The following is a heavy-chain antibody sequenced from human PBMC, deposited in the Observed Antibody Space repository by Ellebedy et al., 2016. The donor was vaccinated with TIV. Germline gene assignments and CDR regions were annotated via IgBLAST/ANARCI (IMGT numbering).Heavy chain of an antibody. J-gene: IGHJ1*01. V-gene: IGHV3-30*03. D-gene: IGHD1-26*01. CDR3: PWVGSSPN. CDR2: ILHDGRSQ. Sequence: GGSLRLXCAASGFTFSNFGMHWIRQAPGKGLEWVAVILHDGRSQYHADSVKGRFTISRDDSKNTLYLQMNSLRVEDTAIYYCPWVGSSPNWGQGTLVTVSS. CDR1: GFTFSNFG.